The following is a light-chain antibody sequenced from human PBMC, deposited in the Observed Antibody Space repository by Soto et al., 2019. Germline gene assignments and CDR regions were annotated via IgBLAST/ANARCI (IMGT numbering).Light chain of an antibody. J-gene: IGLJ3*02. CDR1: SGDVGNNDY. CDR2: EVS. CDR3: CSYTRTDTHMV. V-gene: IGLV2-14*01. Sequence: QSALTQPASVSGSPGQSITISCTGSSGDVGNNDYVSWYQKHPGKAPKVLIYEVSNRPSGVSDRFSGSKSGNTASLTISGLQAEDEAYYYCCSYTRTDTHMVFGGGTKVTVL.